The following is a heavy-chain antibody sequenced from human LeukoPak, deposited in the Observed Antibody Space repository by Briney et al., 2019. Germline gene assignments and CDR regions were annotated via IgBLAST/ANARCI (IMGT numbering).Heavy chain of an antibody. Sequence: SETLSLTCTVSGGSVSSSSNYWSWIRQPPGKGLEWIGNIYYSGSTNHNPSLKSRVIISPDTSKSQFSLKLTSVSAADTAVYYCAREGCSGGVCYTPGHWLDPWGQGTPVTVSS. CDR1: GGSVSSSSNY. V-gene: IGHV4-61*01. CDR3: AREGCSGGVCYTPGHWLDP. D-gene: IGHD2-8*02. CDR2: IYYSGST. J-gene: IGHJ5*02.